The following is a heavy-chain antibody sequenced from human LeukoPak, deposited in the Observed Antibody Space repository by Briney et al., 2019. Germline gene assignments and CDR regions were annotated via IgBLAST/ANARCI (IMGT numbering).Heavy chain of an antibody. D-gene: IGHD3-16*01. CDR2: IIPIFGTA. J-gene: IGHJ4*02. CDR1: GYTFTSYD. CDR3: ARDLGDTGDY. V-gene: IGHV1-69*05. Sequence: GASVKVSCKASGYTFTSYDINWVRQAPGQGLEWMGRIIPIFGTANYAQKFQGRVTITTDESTSTAYMELSSLRSEDTAVYYCARDLGDTGDYWGQGTLVTVSS.